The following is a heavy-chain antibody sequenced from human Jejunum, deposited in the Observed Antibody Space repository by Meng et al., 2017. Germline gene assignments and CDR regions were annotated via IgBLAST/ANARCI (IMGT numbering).Heavy chain of an antibody. J-gene: IGHJ4*02. CDR2: IQPDSGVT. CDR1: GSTFTDYF. CDR3: ARVEAPEDDY. Sequence: QVQLLPAGAEVKEPGDSVKVSCTVSGSTFTDYFIHWVRQSPGQGLEWMGRIQPDSGVTSFAQKFRGRLTLTRDTSINTAYMDLSTLTSDDTAVYYCARVEAPEDDYWGQGTLVTVSS. V-gene: IGHV1-2*06.